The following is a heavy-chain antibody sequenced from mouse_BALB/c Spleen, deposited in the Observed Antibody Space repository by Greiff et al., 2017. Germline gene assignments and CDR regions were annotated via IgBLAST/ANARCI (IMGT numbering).Heavy chain of an antibody. CDR2: ISNGGGST. CDR1: GFTFSSYT. V-gene: IGHV5-12-2*01. J-gene: IGHJ4*01. Sequence: DVKLVESGGGLVQPGGSLKLSCAASGFTFSSYTMSWVRQTPEKRLEWVAYISNGGGSTYYPDTVKGRFTISRDNAKNTLYLQMSSLKSEDTAMYYCARDYYGYCAMDYWGQGTSVTVSS. D-gene: IGHD1-2*01. CDR3: ARDYYGYCAMDY.